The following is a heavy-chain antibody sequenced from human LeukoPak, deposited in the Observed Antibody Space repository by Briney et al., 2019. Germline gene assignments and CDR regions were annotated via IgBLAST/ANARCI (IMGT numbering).Heavy chain of an antibody. V-gene: IGHV1-8*01. D-gene: IGHD5-12*01. CDR2: MNPNSGNT. J-gene: IGHJ4*02. CDR1: GYTFTSYD. CDR3: ARVRSGYSGYDKGTFDY. Sequence: ASVKVSCKASGYTFTSYDINWVRQATGQGLEWMGWMNPNSGNTGYAQKLQGRVSMTTDTSTSTAYMELRSLRSDDTAVYYCARVRSGYSGYDKGTFDYWGQGTLVTVSS.